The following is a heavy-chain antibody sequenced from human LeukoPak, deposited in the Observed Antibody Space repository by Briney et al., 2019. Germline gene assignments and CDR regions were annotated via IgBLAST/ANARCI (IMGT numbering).Heavy chain of an antibody. D-gene: IGHD3-22*01. CDR1: GFTFSSYD. V-gene: IGHV3-13*01. J-gene: IGHJ6*02. CDR3: ARARERYYYDSSGYFSYGMDV. CDR2: IGTAGET. Sequence: HPGGSLRLSCAASGFTFSSYDMHWVRQATGKGLEWVSAIGTAGETYYPGSVKGRFTISRENAKNSLYLQMNGLRAGDTAVYYCARARERYYYDSSGYFSYGMDVWGQGTTVTVSS.